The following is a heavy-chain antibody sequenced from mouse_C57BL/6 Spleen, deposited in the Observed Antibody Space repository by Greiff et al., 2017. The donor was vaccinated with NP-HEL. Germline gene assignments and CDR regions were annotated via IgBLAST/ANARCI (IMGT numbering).Heavy chain of an antibody. Sequence: EVHLVESGEGLVKPGGSLKLSCAASGFTFSSYAMSWVRQTPEKRLEWVAYISSGGDYIYYADTVKGRFTISRDNARNTLYLQMSSLKSEDTAMYYCTRGLHGTSYWYFDVWGTGTTVTVSS. CDR2: ISSGGDYI. V-gene: IGHV5-9-1*02. D-gene: IGHD1-2*01. CDR3: TRGLHGTSYWYFDV. CDR1: GFTFSSYA. J-gene: IGHJ1*03.